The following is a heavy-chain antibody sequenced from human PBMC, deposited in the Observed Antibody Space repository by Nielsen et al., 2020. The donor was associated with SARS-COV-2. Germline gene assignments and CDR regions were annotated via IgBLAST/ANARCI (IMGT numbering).Heavy chain of an antibody. CDR3: ARALLLWFGDPRRGGMDV. V-gene: IGHV3-7*03. D-gene: IGHD3-10*01. CDR1: GFTFSSYW. Sequence: GGSLRLSCAASGFTFSSYWMSWVRQAPGKGLEWVANIKQDGSEKYYVDSVKGRFTISRDNAKNSLYLQMNSLRAEDTAVYYCARALLLWFGDPRRGGMDVWGQGTTVTVSS. CDR2: IKQDGSEK. J-gene: IGHJ6*02.